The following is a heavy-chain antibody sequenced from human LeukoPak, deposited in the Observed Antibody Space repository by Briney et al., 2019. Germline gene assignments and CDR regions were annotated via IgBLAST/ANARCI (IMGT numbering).Heavy chain of an antibody. J-gene: IGHJ4*02. CDR3: ARDYDEDY. D-gene: IGHD5-12*01. Sequence: PGGSLRLSCAASGFTFSTYSMNWVRQAPGKGLEWVSSISTSSSHIYYADSVKGRFTISRDSAKNSLYLQMHSLRAEDTAVYYCARDYDEDYWGQGTLVTVSS. CDR1: GFTFSTYS. V-gene: IGHV3-21*01. CDR2: ISTSSSHI.